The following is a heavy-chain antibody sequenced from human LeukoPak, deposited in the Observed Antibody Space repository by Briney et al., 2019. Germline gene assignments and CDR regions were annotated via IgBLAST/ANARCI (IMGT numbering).Heavy chain of an antibody. V-gene: IGHV4-30-4*08. CDR2: IYYSRST. J-gene: IGHJ4*02. Sequence: PSQTLSLTCTVSGGSISSGDYYWSWIRQPPGKGLEWIGYIYYSRSTYYNPSLKSRVTISVDTSKNQFSLKLSSVTAADTAVYYCARNMVRGVKAIDYWGQGTLVTVSS. CDR3: ARNMVRGVKAIDY. D-gene: IGHD3-10*01. CDR1: GGSISSGDYY.